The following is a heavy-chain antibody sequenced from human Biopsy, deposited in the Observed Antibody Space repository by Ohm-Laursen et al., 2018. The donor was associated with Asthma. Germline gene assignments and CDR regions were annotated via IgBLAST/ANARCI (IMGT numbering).Heavy chain of an antibody. CDR2: ISGSGGST. J-gene: IGHJ4*02. Sequence: SLRLSCTASGFTFSSYAMSWVRQAPGKGLEWVSAISGSGGSTYYADSVEGRFTISRDNSKNMLYLQMNSLRDEDTAVYYCARFKRGYSYGYAGVFDYWGQGTLVTVSS. D-gene: IGHD5-18*01. CDR1: GFTFSSYA. CDR3: ARFKRGYSYGYAGVFDY. V-gene: IGHV3-23*01.